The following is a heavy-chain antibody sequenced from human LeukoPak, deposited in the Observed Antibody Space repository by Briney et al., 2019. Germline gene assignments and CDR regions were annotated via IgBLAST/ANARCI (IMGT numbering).Heavy chain of an antibody. D-gene: IGHD3-3*01. Sequence: SETLSLTCTVSGGSISSSSYYWGWIRQPPGKGLEWIGSIYYSGSTYYNPSLKSRVTISVDTSKNQFSLKLSSVTAADTAVYYCARHYDFWSGYYRSRSAFDIWGQGTMVTVSS. V-gene: IGHV4-39*01. CDR1: GGSISSSSYY. CDR3: ARHYDFWSGYYRSRSAFDI. CDR2: IYYSGST. J-gene: IGHJ3*02.